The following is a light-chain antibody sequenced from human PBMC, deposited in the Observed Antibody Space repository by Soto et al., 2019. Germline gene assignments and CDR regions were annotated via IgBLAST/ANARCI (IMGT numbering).Light chain of an antibody. J-gene: IGKJ4*01. CDR1: QSVSSY. Sequence: EIVLTQSPATLSLSPGERATLSCRASQSVSSYLAWYQQKPGQAPRLLIYDASNRATGIPARFSGSGSGTDFTLIISSLEAEDFEVYYCRQRSKWITFRGGTKVDI. V-gene: IGKV3-11*01. CDR2: DAS. CDR3: RQRSKWIT.